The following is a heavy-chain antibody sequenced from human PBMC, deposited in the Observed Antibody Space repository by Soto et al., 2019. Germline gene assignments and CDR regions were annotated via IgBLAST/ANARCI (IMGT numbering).Heavy chain of an antibody. CDR2: ISSSGSGT. CDR3: AKGRSGGSLDWFDP. J-gene: IGHJ5*02. V-gene: IGHV3-23*01. CDR1: VFTFTSYV. D-gene: IGHD2-15*01. Sequence: GWSLRLSCASSVFTFTSYVMYWVRQAPGKGLEFVSSISSSGSGTYYADSVQGRFTTSRDNSKNTLYLQMNSLRAEDTAVYYCAKGRSGGSLDWFDPWGQGTLVTVSS.